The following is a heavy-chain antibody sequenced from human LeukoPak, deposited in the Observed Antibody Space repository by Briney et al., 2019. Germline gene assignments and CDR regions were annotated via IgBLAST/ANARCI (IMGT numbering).Heavy chain of an antibody. J-gene: IGHJ4*02. CDR2: ISSSSSYI. Sequence: GGSLRLFCAASGFTFSSYSMNWVRQAPGKGLEWVSSISSSSSYIYYADSVNGRFTISRDNAKNSLYLQMNSLRAEDTAVYYCASLGTMAGYSLDYWGQGTLVTVSS. CDR1: GFTFSSYS. D-gene: IGHD3-9*01. V-gene: IGHV3-21*01. CDR3: ASLGTMAGYSLDY.